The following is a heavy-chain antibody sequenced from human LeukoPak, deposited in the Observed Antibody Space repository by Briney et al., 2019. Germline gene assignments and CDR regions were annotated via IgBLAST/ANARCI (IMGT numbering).Heavy chain of an antibody. CDR2: IKSKTDGGTT. Sequence: PGGSLRLSCAASGFTFSNAWMSWVRQAPGKGLEWVGRIKSKTDGGTTDYAAPVKGRFTISRDDSKNTLYLEMSSLKTEDTAVYYCTTRGSDSGCPFFWGQGTLVTVSS. J-gene: IGHJ4*02. V-gene: IGHV3-15*01. CDR1: GFTFSNAW. CDR3: TTRGSDSGCPFF. D-gene: IGHD3-10*01.